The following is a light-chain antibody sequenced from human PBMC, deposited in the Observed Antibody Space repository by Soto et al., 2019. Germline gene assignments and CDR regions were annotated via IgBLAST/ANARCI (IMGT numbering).Light chain of an antibody. V-gene: IGKV3-15*01. Sequence: EVVMTQSPATLSVSPGERATLSCKASQSVSSNLAWYQQKPGQAPRLLIYGDSTRATGIPARFSGSGSGTEFTLTISSLQSEDFAVYYCQQYNNWPPLTFGGGTKVEI. J-gene: IGKJ4*01. CDR1: QSVSSN. CDR3: QQYNNWPPLT. CDR2: GDS.